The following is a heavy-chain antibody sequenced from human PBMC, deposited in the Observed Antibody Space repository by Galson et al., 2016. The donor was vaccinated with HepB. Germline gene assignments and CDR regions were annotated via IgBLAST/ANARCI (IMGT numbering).Heavy chain of an antibody. CDR3: ARLDYDFWSAIKYYYYYYMDV. CDR1: GYTFTNYP. V-gene: IGHV1-3*01. CDR2: INAGNGDT. Sequence: SVKVSCKASGYTFTNYPIHWVRQAPGQRLEWMGWINAGNGDTKYSQKFQGRVTITRDTSASTAYMELSSLRSEDTAVYYCARLDYDFWSAIKYYYYYYMDVWGKGTTVTVSS. D-gene: IGHD3-3*01. J-gene: IGHJ6*03.